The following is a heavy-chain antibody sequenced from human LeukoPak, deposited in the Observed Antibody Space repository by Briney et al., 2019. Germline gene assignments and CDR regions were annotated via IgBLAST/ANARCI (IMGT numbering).Heavy chain of an antibody. CDR3: WRGSAAPDH. V-gene: IGHV3-7*01. J-gene: IGHJ4*02. CDR1: GFTFSSYW. D-gene: IGHD6-6*01. Sequence: PGGSLTLSCAPSGFTFSSYWMSWVRQPPGKGREWVANILPDGSAKNYVDSVKGRFIISRDNAKNSVSLQMNRLRAEDTGVYYCWRGSAAPDHWGQGTVVSVSS. CDR2: ILPDGSAK.